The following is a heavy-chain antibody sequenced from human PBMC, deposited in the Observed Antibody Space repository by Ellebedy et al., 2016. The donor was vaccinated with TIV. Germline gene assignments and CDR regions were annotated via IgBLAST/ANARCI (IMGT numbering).Heavy chain of an antibody. CDR3: AIGPSRDYPSSFNY. CDR2: IKSRPDGGTA. J-gene: IGHJ4*02. V-gene: IGHV3-15*01. CDR1: GFSFTNAW. D-gene: IGHD4-17*01. Sequence: GESLKISXAASGFSFTNAWMSWVRQAPGKGLEWVGRIKSRPDGGTADYAAPVKGRFTISRDDSEDTLYLQMNSLRTEDTAVYYCAIGPSRDYPSSFNYWGQGTLVTVSS.